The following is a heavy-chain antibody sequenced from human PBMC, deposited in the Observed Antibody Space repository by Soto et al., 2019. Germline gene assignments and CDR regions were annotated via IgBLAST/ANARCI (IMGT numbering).Heavy chain of an antibody. V-gene: IGHV6-1*01. CDR1: EDSVSSNSAA. CDR3: SRQSRGGMDV. CDR2: TYYRSKWNN. Sequence: SEPLSHTCAISEDSVSSNSAAWNGVRQSRSRGVEWLGRTYYRSKWNNDYAVSVKGRITINPDTSKNQFSLQLNSVTPEDTALYFCSRQSRGGMDVWGQGTTVTVAS. J-gene: IGHJ6*02.